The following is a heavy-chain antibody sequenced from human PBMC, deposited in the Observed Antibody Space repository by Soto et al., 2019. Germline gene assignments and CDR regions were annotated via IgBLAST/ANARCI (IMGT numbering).Heavy chain of an antibody. V-gene: IGHV3-7*01. CDR2: IKQDGSDN. J-gene: IGHJ3*01. CDR1: GFTISNYW. D-gene: IGHD6-13*01. Sequence: EVQLVESGGGLVQPGGSLRLSCVASGFTISNYWMSWVRQAPGKGLEWVANIKQDGSDNYYVDSVKGRFTISRDNAKNSLSLQMNSLRAEDTAVYYCARISSLAAAVWGQGTVVTVSS. CDR3: ARISSLAAAV.